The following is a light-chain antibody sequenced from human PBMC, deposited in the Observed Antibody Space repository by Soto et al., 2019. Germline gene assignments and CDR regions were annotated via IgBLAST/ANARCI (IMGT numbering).Light chain of an antibody. CDR3: TSYAGSQSWV. CDR1: SSDVGGYNY. Sequence: QSALTQPPSASGSPGQSVTISCTGTSSDVGGYNYVSWYQQHPGKAPKLLIYEVSKWPSGVPDRFSGSKSGITASLTVSGLQAEDEADYYCTSYAGSQSWVFGGGTQLTVL. V-gene: IGLV2-8*01. CDR2: EVS. J-gene: IGLJ3*02.